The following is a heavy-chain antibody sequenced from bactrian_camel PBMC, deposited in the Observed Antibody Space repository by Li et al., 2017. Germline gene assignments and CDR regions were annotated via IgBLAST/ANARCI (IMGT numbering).Heavy chain of an antibody. CDR1: AYTTGC. CDR3: AAGFGLSLQLDRFDY. Sequence: HVQLVESGGDSVQPGGSLRLSCEGSAYTTGCMGWFRQAPGKEREGVAAIYRRVGSTVYADSVKGRFTISEDTNKNMVYLQMNNLKPEDTAMYYCAAGFGLSLQLDRFDYWGQGTQVTVS. V-gene: IGHV3S61*01. CDR2: IYRRVGST. D-gene: IGHD5*01. J-gene: IGHJ4*01.